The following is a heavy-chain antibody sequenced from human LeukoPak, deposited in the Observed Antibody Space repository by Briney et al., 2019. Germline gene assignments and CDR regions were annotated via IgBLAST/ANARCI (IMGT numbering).Heavy chain of an antibody. J-gene: IGHJ4*02. Sequence: PSETLSLTCTVSGGSISSYYWSWIRQPAGKGLEWIGRIYTSGSTNYNPSLKSRVTMSVDTSKNQFSLKLSSVTAADTGVYYCARGSQGYDSSGYHWFDYWGQGTLVTVSS. CDR2: IYTSGST. D-gene: IGHD3-22*01. CDR1: GGSISSYY. V-gene: IGHV4-4*07. CDR3: ARGSQGYDSSGYHWFDY.